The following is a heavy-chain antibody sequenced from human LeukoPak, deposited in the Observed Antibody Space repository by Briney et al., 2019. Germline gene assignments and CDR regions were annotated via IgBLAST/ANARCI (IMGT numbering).Heavy chain of an antibody. V-gene: IGHV4-39*07. CDR2: IYYTGST. D-gene: IGHD1-26*01. Sequence: SETLSLTCTVSGGSISSGSYYWGWIRQPPGKGLEWFGSIYYTGSTSYNPSLKSRVTMSVDTSKNQFSLKLSSVTAADTAVYYCARDRQQRGDYFDYWGQGTLVTVSS. CDR1: GGSISSGSYY. J-gene: IGHJ4*02. CDR3: ARDRQQRGDYFDY.